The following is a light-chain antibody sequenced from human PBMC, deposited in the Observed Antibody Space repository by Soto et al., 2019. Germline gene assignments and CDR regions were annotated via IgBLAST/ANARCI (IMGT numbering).Light chain of an antibody. CDR1: SSNIGSNT. CDR3: ASWDDSLNGGV. J-gene: IGLJ3*02. CDR2: SNN. Sequence: QSVLTQPPSASGTPGQRVTISCSGRSSNIGSNTVNWYQQLPGRAPKLLIYSNNQRPSGAPDRSSGSKSGTAASLAISGHQAEDEADYYCASWDDSLNGGVFGGGTKLTVL. V-gene: IGLV1-44*01.